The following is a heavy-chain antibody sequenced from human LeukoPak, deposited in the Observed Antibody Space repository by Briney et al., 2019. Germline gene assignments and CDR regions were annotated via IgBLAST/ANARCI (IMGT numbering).Heavy chain of an antibody. D-gene: IGHD6-13*01. CDR1: GFTFSSYG. Sequence: GGSLRLSCAASGFTFSSYGMNWVRQAPGKGLEWVSYISSSGTTKYYADSVKGRFTISRDNAKNSLYLQMNSLRAEDTAVYYCARDGGRAVAAALDYWDQGTLVTVSS. V-gene: IGHV3-48*04. CDR3: ARDGGRAVAAALDY. CDR2: ISSSGTTK. J-gene: IGHJ4*02.